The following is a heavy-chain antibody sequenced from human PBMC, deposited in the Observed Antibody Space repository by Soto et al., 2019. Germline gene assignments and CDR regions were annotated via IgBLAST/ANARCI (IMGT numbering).Heavy chain of an antibody. CDR1: GYTFTGYY. J-gene: IGHJ6*02. V-gene: IGHV1-2*02. CDR2: INPNSGGT. CDR3: ARGHYGSGSSYYGMDV. Sequence: ASVKVSCKASGYTFTGYYMHWVRQAPGQGLEWMGWINPNSGGTNYAQKFQGRVTMTRDTSISTAYMELSRLRSDDTAVYYCARGHYGSGSSYYGMDVWGQGTTVTVSS. D-gene: IGHD3-10*01.